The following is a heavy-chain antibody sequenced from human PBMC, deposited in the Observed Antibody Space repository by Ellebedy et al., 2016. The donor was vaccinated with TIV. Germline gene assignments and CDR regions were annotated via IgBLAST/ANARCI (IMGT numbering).Heavy chain of an antibody. D-gene: IGHD1-26*01. J-gene: IGHJ4*02. Sequence: GGSLRLXXAASGFTFSSYAMHWVRQAPGKGLEWVAVISYDGSNKYYADSVKGRFTISRDNSKNTLYLQMNSLRAEDTAVYYCAREGPQIVGATALDYWGQGTLVTVSS. CDR3: AREGPQIVGATALDY. V-gene: IGHV3-30-3*01. CDR2: ISYDGSNK. CDR1: GFTFSSYA.